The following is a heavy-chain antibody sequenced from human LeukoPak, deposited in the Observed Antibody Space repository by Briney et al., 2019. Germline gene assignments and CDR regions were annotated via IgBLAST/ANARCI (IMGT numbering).Heavy chain of an antibody. J-gene: IGHJ4*02. V-gene: IGHV1-46*01. CDR1: GYTFTSYY. CDR3: ARDQLGESSDY. Sequence: ASVKVSCKASGYTFTSYYMHWVRQAPGQGLEWMGIINPSGGSTSYAQKFQGRVTMTTDTSTSTAYMELRNLRSDDTAVYYCARDQLGESSDYWGQGTLVTVSS. CDR2: INPSGGST. D-gene: IGHD3-10*01.